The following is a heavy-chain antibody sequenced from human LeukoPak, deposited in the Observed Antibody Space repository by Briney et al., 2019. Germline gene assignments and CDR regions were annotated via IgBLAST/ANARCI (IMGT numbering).Heavy chain of an antibody. D-gene: IGHD2/OR15-2a*01. CDR1: GFTFSSYA. J-gene: IGHJ4*02. CDR3: AREARTTLDY. Sequence: GGSLRLSCAASGFTFSSYAMHWVRQAPGKGLEWVAVISYDGSNKYYADSVKGRFTISRDNSKNTLYLQTNSLRAEDTAVYYCAREARTTLDYWGQGTLVTVSS. CDR2: ISYDGSNK. V-gene: IGHV3-30*04.